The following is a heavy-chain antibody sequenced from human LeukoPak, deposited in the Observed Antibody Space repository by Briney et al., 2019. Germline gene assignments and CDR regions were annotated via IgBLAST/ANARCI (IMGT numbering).Heavy chain of an antibody. D-gene: IGHD1-26*01. CDR3: ARTYSGSYPYFDY. Sequence: GGSLRLSCAASGFTFSNYAMNWVRQAPGKGLQWVSSISGSGGNTYYADSVKGRFTISRDNAKNTLYLQMNSLRAEDTAVYYCARTYSGSYPYFDYWGQGTLVTVSS. V-gene: IGHV3-23*01. J-gene: IGHJ4*02. CDR1: GFTFSNYA. CDR2: ISGSGGNT.